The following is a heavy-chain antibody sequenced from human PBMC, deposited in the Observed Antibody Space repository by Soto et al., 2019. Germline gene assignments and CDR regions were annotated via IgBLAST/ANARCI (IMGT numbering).Heavy chain of an antibody. Sequence: GGSLRLSCAATGFTFSSYAMSWVRQAPGKGLEWVSAISGSGGSTYYADSVKGRFTISRDNSKNTLYLQMNSLRAEDTAVYYCASPVDSSGYLGGDAFDIWGQGTMVTVSS. CDR1: GFTFSSYA. J-gene: IGHJ3*02. D-gene: IGHD3-22*01. CDR3: ASPVDSSGYLGGDAFDI. CDR2: ISGSGGST. V-gene: IGHV3-23*01.